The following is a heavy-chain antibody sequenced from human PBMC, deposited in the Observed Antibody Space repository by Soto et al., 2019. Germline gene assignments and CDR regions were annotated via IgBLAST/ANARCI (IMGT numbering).Heavy chain of an antibody. V-gene: IGHV4-28*01. D-gene: IGHD2-15*01. J-gene: IGHJ4*02. Sequence: SETLSLTCAVANYSITSSIWWGWIRRPPGRGLEWIGYMYYSGSTYYNPSLKSRVTMSVDTSKNQFSLRLSSVTAVDTAVYYCARIGVGGSNAGFVDYWGQGTLVTVS. CDR2: MYYSGST. CDR1: NYSITSSIW. CDR3: ARIGVGGSNAGFVDY.